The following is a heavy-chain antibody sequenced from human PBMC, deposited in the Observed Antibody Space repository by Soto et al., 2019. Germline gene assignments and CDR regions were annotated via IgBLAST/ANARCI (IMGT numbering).Heavy chain of an antibody. Sequence: EVQLVESGGGLVQPGGYLRLSCAAAGFTFSNHWMHWVRQAPGKGLVWVSRINGDGTNTFYADAVKGRFAISRDNAENTVYLQLNSLRGEDTAVYYCARGIQYRYGMDVWGQGTTVTVSS. D-gene: IGHD5-18*01. CDR2: INGDGTNT. CDR3: ARGIQYRYGMDV. CDR1: GFTFSNHW. J-gene: IGHJ6*02. V-gene: IGHV3-74*01.